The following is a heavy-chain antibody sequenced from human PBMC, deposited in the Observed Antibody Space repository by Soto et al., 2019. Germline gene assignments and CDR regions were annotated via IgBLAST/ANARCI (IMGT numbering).Heavy chain of an antibody. CDR2: MLYSGLT. CDR1: GYSVSSSDYY. CDR3: APLSVSLSGPYGIHV. V-gene: IGHV4-39*01. J-gene: IGHJ6*02. D-gene: IGHD2-15*01. Sequence: SETLSLTCSVTGYSVSSSDYYWAWIRQPPGKGLEWIGSMLYSGLTYYNPSLKSRVTLSVDTSKNQFSVRLNSVTASDTAVYYCAPLSVSLSGPYGIHVWGQGTTVTVSS.